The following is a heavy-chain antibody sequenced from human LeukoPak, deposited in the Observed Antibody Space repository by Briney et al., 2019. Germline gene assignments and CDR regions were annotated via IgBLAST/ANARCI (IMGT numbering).Heavy chain of an antibody. CDR1: GYSISSGYY. V-gene: IGHV4-38-2*01. CDR2: IYDSGST. Sequence: SETLSLTCAVSGYSISSGYYWGWIRPPPGKGLEWIGMIYDSGSTYYNPSVKRRVTISGDTSKNQFSLKLSSVTAADTAVYYCARKRTVAGSNWFDPWGQGTLVTVSS. D-gene: IGHD6-19*01. CDR3: ARKRTVAGSNWFDP. J-gene: IGHJ5*02.